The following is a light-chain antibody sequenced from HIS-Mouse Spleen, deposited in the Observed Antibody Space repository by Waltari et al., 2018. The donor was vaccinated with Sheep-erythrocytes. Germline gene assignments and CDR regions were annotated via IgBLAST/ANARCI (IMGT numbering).Light chain of an antibody. CDR1: SSDVGGYTH. Sequence: QSALPQPPSASGSPGQSVTISCTGTSSDVGGYTHGSGYQQHPGKAPKLMIYEVSKRPSGVPDRFSGSKSGNTASLTVSGLQAEDEADYYCSSYAGSNNWVFGGGTKLTVL. J-gene: IGLJ3*02. CDR2: EVS. CDR3: SSYAGSNNWV. V-gene: IGLV2-8*01.